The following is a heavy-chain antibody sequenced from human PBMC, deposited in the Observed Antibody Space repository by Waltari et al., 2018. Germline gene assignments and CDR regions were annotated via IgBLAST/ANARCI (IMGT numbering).Heavy chain of an antibody. D-gene: IGHD1-26*01. J-gene: IGHJ6*03. CDR1: GVTFSSYW. CDR3: VRQTTTSYYYNYMDV. V-gene: IGHV3-7*01. CDR2: IKKDGSEK. Sequence: EVQLVESGGDLVQPGGSLRLSCEASGVTFSSYWLSWVRQAPGKGLEVVADIKKDGSEKYDVGSVRGRFTISRDNAKNSLYLQMNSLRAEDTAVYYCVRQTTTSYYYNYMDVWGKGTTVTISS.